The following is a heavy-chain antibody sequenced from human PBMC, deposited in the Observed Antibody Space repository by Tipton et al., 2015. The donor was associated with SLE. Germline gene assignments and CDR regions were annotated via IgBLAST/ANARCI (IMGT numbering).Heavy chain of an antibody. CDR1: GFSFSVYT. CDR3: ARDRGSSWFFFDY. J-gene: IGHJ4*02. V-gene: IGHV3-30*14. Sequence: SLRLSCAASGFSFSVYTMHWVRQAPGKGLEWVAVISYDGSNKYYADSVKGRFSISRDNSKNTVSLQMNSLRTEDTAVYYCARDRGSSWFFFDYWGQGTLVTVSS. D-gene: IGHD6-13*01. CDR2: ISYDGSNK.